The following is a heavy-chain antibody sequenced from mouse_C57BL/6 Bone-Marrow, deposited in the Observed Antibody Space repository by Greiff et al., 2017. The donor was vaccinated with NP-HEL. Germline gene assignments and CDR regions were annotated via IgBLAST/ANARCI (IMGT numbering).Heavy chain of an antibody. V-gene: IGHV14-3*01. CDR2: IDPANGNT. J-gene: IGHJ2*01. CDR1: GFNFTNTY. D-gene: IGHD2-1*01. CDR3: ATYRRWYLYYFGC. Sequence: EVHLVESVAELVRPGASVKLSCTASGFNFTNTYMHWVKQRPEQGLEWIGRIDPANGNTKYVPPFQGQATISADTSSNTAYLQLSSLTSEDTAIYYCATYRRWYLYYFGCWGQGATLTAAS.